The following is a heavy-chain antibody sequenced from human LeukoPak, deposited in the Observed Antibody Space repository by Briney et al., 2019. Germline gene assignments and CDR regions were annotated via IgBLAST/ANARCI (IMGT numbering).Heavy chain of an antibody. CDR3: ATTQTCPRD. J-gene: IGHJ4*02. CDR2: ISGSGGST. V-gene: IGHV3-23*01. Sequence: SGGSLRLSCAASGFTFSTYAMSWVRQAPGKGLEWVSTISGSGGSTYYADSVKGRFTISRDNSKHTLYLQMNSLRVEDTAVYYCATTQTCPRDWGQGTLVTVSS. CDR1: GFTFSTYA.